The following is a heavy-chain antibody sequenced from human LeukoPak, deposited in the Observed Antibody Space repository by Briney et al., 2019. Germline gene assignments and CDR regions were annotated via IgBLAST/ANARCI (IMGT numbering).Heavy chain of an antibody. CDR1: GFTFSSYA. CDR2: ISFDGSNK. Sequence: GGSLRLSCAASGFTFSSYAIHWVRQAPGKGLEWVAVISFDGSNKYYADSVKGRFTISRDNSKNTLYLQMNSLRAEDTAVYYCAKVGGLQRAFDYWGQGSLVTVSS. V-gene: IGHV3-30-3*01. J-gene: IGHJ4*02. D-gene: IGHD5-24*01. CDR3: AKVGGLQRAFDY.